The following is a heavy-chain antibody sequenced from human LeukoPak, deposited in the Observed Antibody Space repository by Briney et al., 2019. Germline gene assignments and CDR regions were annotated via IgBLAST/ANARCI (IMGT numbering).Heavy chain of an antibody. D-gene: IGHD3-10*01. Sequence: PSETLSLTRTVSGGSISSYYWSWIRQPPGKGLEWIGYIYYSGSTNYNPSLKSRVTISVDTSKNQFSLKLSSVTAADTAVYYCARHIYGSGSSPISYWGQGTLVTVSS. J-gene: IGHJ4*02. CDR3: ARHIYGSGSSPISY. CDR2: IYYSGST. CDR1: GGSISSYY. V-gene: IGHV4-59*08.